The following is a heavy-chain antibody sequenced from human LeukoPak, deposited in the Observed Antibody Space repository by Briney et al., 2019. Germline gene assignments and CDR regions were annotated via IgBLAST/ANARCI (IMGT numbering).Heavy chain of an antibody. Sequence: ASVKVSCKASGYIYTSYGISWVRQAPGQWLEWMGWTSAYNGNTNYAQRLQGRVTMTTDTSTSTAYMELRSLRSDDTAVYYCARAGLRYNWKSGAFDIWGQGTMVTVSS. J-gene: IGHJ3*02. D-gene: IGHD1-20*01. V-gene: IGHV1-18*01. CDR1: GYIYTSYG. CDR3: ARAGLRYNWKSGAFDI. CDR2: TSAYNGNT.